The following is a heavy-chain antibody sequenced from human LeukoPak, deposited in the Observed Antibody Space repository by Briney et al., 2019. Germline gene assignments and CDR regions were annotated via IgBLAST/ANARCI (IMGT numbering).Heavy chain of an antibody. V-gene: IGHV1-69*13. CDR3: ASANSRGYSYGYRVYYFDY. CDR2: IIPIFGTA. CDR1: GGTFSSYA. D-gene: IGHD5-18*01. J-gene: IGHJ4*02. Sequence: SVTVSCQASGGTFSSYAISWARQAPGQGRAWMGWIIPIFGTANDAKKFQGRVTITADDSTSTAYMELSSLRSEDTAVYYSASANSRGYSYGYRVYYFDYWGQGTLVTVSS.